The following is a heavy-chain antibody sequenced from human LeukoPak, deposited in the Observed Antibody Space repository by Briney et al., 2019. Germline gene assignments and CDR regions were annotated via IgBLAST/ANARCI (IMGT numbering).Heavy chain of an antibody. CDR3: AKGITSTCSGGSCPLS. CDR2: VSGSGRST. CDR1: GFTFNNYA. V-gene: IGHV3-23*01. D-gene: IGHD2-15*01. J-gene: IGHJ5*02. Sequence: SGGSLRLSCAASGFTFNNYAMSWVRQAPGKGLEWVSAVSGSGRSTYYADSVEGRFTISRDNSKNILNLQMNSLRAEDTAVYYCAKGITSTCSGGSCPLSWGQGTLVTVPS.